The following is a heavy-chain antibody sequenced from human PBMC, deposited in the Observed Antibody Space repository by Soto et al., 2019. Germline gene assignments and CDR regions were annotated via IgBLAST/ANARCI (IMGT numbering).Heavy chain of an antibody. CDR2: IYYSGST. Sequence: LSLTCTVSGGSISSGDYYWSWIRQPPGKGLEWIGYIYYSGSTYYNPSLKSRVTISVDTSKNQFSLKLSSVTAADTAVYYCARQLYQLLLFNWFDPWGQGTLVTVSS. J-gene: IGHJ5*02. CDR3: ARQLYQLLLFNWFDP. CDR1: GGSISSGDYY. D-gene: IGHD2-2*01. V-gene: IGHV4-30-4*01.